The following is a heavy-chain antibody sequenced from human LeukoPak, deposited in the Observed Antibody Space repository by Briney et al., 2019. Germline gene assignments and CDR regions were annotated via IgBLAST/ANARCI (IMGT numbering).Heavy chain of an antibody. J-gene: IGHJ5*02. V-gene: IGHV4-34*01. CDR1: GGSFSGYY. CDR2: INHSGST. D-gene: IGHD6-13*01. CDR3: ARGSPASSSWYLSRFDP. Sequence: SETLSLTCAVYGGSFSGYYWSWIRQPPGKGLEWIGEINHSGSTNYNPSLKSRVTISVDTSKNQFSLKLSSVTAADTAVYYCARGSPASSSWYLSRFDPWRQGTLVTVSS.